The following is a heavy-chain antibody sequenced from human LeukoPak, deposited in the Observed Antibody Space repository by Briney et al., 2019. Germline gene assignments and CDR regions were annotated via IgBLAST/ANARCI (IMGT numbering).Heavy chain of an antibody. J-gene: IGHJ4*02. Sequence: PGRSLRLSCAASGFTFSSYAMHWVRQAPGKGLEWVAVISYDGSNKYYADSVKGRFTISRDNSKNTLYLQMNSLRAEDTAVYYCARDSGYSGYDLNDYWGQGTLVTVSS. CDR1: GFTFSSYA. D-gene: IGHD5-12*01. CDR2: ISYDGSNK. CDR3: ARDSGYSGYDLNDY. V-gene: IGHV3-30-3*01.